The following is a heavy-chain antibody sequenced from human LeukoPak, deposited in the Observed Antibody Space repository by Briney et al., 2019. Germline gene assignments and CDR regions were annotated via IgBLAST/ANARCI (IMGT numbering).Heavy chain of an antibody. CDR3: IPTLYDSSGFDY. V-gene: IGHV3-49*04. Sequence: PGGSLRLSCAASGFTFSSYWMSWVRQAPGKGLEWVGFIRSKAYGGTTEYAASVKGRFTISRDDFKSIAYLQMNSLKTEDTAVYYCIPTLYDSSGFDYWGQGTLVTVSS. CDR1: GFTFSSYW. D-gene: IGHD3-22*01. CDR2: IRSKAYGGTT. J-gene: IGHJ4*02.